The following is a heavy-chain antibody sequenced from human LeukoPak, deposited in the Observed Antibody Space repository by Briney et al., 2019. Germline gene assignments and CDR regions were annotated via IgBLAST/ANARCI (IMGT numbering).Heavy chain of an antibody. Sequence: SETLSLTCAVYGGSFSGYYWSWIRLPPGKGLEWIGEINHSGSTNYNPSLKSRVTISVDTSKNQFSLKLSSVTAADTAVYYCARGCYDSSGYYFDYWGQGTLVTVSS. V-gene: IGHV4-34*01. CDR2: INHSGST. J-gene: IGHJ4*02. D-gene: IGHD3-22*01. CDR1: GGSFSGYY. CDR3: ARGCYDSSGYYFDY.